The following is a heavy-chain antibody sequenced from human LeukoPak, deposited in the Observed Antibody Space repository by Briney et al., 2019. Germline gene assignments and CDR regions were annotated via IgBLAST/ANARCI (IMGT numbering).Heavy chain of an antibody. J-gene: IGHJ6*02. Sequence: GGSLRLSCVGSGFTIHDHAMHWVRQAPGKGLEWVSGIDWNSGRIGYADSVKGRFTISRDNAKNSLYLQMNSLRAEDTALYHCGKDVLAGGLDVWGQGTTVTVSS. CDR2: IDWNSGRI. CDR1: GFTIHDHA. CDR3: GKDVLAGGLDV. V-gene: IGHV3-9*01.